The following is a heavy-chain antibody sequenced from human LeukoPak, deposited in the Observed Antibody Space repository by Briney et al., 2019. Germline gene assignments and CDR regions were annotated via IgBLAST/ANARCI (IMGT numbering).Heavy chain of an antibody. J-gene: IGHJ6*03. CDR2: ISSSSSTI. Sequence: AGGSLRLSCAASGFTFSSYSMNWVRQAPGKGLEWVSYISSSSSTIYYADSVKGRFTISRDNAKNSLYLQMNSLRAEDTAVYYCARLGVWSYYYYYYMDVWGKGTTVTVSS. CDR3: ARLGVWSYYYYYYMDV. V-gene: IGHV3-48*01. CDR1: GFTFSSYS. D-gene: IGHD2-8*01.